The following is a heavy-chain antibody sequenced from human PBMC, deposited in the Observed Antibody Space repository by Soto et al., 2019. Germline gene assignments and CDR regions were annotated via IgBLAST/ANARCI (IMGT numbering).Heavy chain of an antibody. Sequence: EVQLVESGGGLIQPGGSRRLSCVVSGFTVSSSNYMSWVRQAPGKGLEWVSVIYTGGTTYYADSVKGRFTISRDNSKKTLYLQMNSLRAEDTAVYYCHGYGYWGQGTLVTVSS. CDR3: HGYGY. J-gene: IGHJ4*02. V-gene: IGHV3-53*01. D-gene: IGHD5-12*01. CDR2: IYTGGTT. CDR1: GFTVSSSNY.